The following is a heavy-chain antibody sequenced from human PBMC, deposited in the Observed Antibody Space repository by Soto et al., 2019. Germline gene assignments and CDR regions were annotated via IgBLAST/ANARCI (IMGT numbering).Heavy chain of an antibody. D-gene: IGHD5-12*01. J-gene: IGHJ4*02. CDR1: GGTFSSYA. Sequence: QVQLVQSGAEVKKPGSSVKVSCKASGGTFSSYAFSWVRQAPGQGLEWMGGIIRIFHTSTYAQNFQGRVTITADESTSTAYMELINLSSDDTAVYYCVHRRDGYNSAFFDYWGQVTLVTVSS. CDR3: VHRRDGYNSAFFDY. CDR2: IIRIFHTS. V-gene: IGHV1-69*01.